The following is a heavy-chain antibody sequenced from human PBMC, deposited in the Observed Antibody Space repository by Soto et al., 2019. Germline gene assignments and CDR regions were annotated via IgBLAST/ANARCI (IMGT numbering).Heavy chain of an antibody. D-gene: IGHD6-19*01. V-gene: IGHV3-23*01. CDR3: ARDAVTGNGEWDSYDP. CDR2: FDGQTDT. CDR1: GFRIGAYA. J-gene: IGHJ5*02. Sequence: EVQLLESGGGLVPLGGSLRLSCVASGFRIGAYAMNWVRQVPGRGLEWVSSFDGQTDTSYADSVRGRFTVSRDNSKNTLYLQMSGLRAEDTAMYYCARDAVTGNGEWDSYDPWGRGTLVTVTS.